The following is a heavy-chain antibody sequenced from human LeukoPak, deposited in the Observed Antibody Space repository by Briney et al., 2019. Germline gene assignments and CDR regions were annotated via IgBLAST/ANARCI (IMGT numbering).Heavy chain of an antibody. CDR1: GFTFSSDY. D-gene: IGHD6-19*01. J-gene: IGHJ4*02. CDR2: IYSGGTT. Sequence: GGSLRLSCSASGFTFSSDYMSWVRQAPGKGLAWLSVIYSGGTTYYADSVKGRFTISRDNSKNTVYLQMNSLRVEDTAMYYCTRGGSVPATRSFDYWGQGTLVTVSS. CDR3: TRGGSVPATRSFDY. V-gene: IGHV3-66*01.